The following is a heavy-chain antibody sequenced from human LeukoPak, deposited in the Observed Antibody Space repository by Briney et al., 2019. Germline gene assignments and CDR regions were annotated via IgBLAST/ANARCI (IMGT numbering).Heavy chain of an antibody. J-gene: IGHJ1*01. CDR3: ARGDSGSWYKH. CDR1: GGSISSGGYY. V-gene: IGHV4-31*03. CDR2: IYYSGST. D-gene: IGHD6-13*01. Sequence: PSETLSLTCTVSGGSISSGGYYWSWIRQHPGKGLEWIGYIYYSGSTYYNPSLKSRVTISVDTSKNQFSLKLSSVTAADTAVYYCARGDSGSWYKHWGQGTLVTVSS.